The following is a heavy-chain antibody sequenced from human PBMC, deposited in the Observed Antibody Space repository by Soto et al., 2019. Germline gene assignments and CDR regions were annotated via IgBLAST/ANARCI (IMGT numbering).Heavy chain of an antibody. J-gene: IGHJ4*02. Sequence: QVQLVESGGGVVQPGRSLRLSCAASGFTFSSYGMHWVRQAPGKGLEWVAVIWYDGSNKYYADSVKGRFTISRDNSKNTLYLQMNSLRAEDTAVYYCARDPSGDYYGSGSYYITDYWGQGTLVTVSS. D-gene: IGHD3-10*01. V-gene: IGHV3-33*01. CDR3: ARDPSGDYYGSGSYYITDY. CDR2: IWYDGSNK. CDR1: GFTFSSYG.